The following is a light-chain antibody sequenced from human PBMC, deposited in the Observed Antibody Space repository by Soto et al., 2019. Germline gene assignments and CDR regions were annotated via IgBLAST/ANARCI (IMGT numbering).Light chain of an antibody. CDR2: AAS. CDR3: QQSYSTPRT. V-gene: IGKV1-39*01. Sequence: DIQMTQSQSSLSASVGDRVTITCRASASINNSLNWYQQKPGKAPKLLIYAASSLQSGVPSRFSASGSGTDFTLTISSLQPEDFATYYCQQSYSTPRTFGQGTKLEIK. CDR1: ASINNS. J-gene: IGKJ2*01.